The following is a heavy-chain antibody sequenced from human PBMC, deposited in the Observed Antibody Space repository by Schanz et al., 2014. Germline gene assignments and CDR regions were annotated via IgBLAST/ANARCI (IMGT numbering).Heavy chain of an antibody. CDR2: IIPILGIA. Sequence: QVHLVQSGAEVHKPGASLKISCKASGYTFTNFFLHWVRQAPGQGLEWMGRIIPILGIATYAQKFQGRLTITADKSTSTAYMELSSLRSEDTAMYYCARDYYDSSGYYYCDYWGQGTLVTVSS. CDR1: GYTFTNFF. J-gene: IGHJ4*02. CDR3: ARDYYDSSGYYYCDY. D-gene: IGHD3-22*01. V-gene: IGHV1-69*09.